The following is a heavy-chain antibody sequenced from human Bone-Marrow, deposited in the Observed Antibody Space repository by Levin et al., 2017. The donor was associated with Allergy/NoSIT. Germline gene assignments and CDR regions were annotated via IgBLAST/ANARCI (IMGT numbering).Heavy chain of an antibody. V-gene: IGHV6-1*01. J-gene: IGHJ6*02. Sequence: SQTLSLTCAISGDSVSSTSASWSWVRQSPSRGLEWLGRTYYTSKWTNDYAIGMRGRITINADTSQNQFSLHLDSATPEDTAVYYCARGAGGSSLSSFGLDVWGQGTTVTVSS. D-gene: IGHD6-6*01. CDR3: ARGAGGSSLSSFGLDV. CDR2: TYYTSKWTN. CDR1: GDSVSSTSAS.